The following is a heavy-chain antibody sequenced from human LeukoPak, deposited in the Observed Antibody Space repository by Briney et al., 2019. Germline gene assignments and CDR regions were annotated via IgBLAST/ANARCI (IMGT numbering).Heavy chain of an antibody. CDR2: INTDGRST. CDR3: ARAITIFGVGIDY. Sequence: GGSLRLSCAASGLTFSNYWMHWVRQAPGKGLVWVSGINTDGRSTVYADSVKGRSTISRDNSKNTLYLQMNSLRAEDTAVYYCARAITIFGVGIDYWGQGTLVTVSS. D-gene: IGHD3-3*01. V-gene: IGHV3-74*01. CDR1: GLTFSNYW. J-gene: IGHJ4*02.